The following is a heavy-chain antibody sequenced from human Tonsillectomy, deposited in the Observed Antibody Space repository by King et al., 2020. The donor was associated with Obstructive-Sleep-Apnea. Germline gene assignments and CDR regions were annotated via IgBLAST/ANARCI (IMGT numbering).Heavy chain of an antibody. CDR2: MYTSGSP. J-gene: IGHJ5*02. CDR1: GGSISSYY. V-gene: IGHV4-4*07. CDR3: ARDLVGATSDWFDP. Sequence: VQLQESGPGLLKPSETLSLTCTVSGGSISSYYWSWIRQPAGKGLEWIGRMYTSGSPNYNPSLKSRVTMSEDTSKTQFSLKLKFVPAADTAVYYCARDLVGATSDWFDPWGQGTLVTVSS. D-gene: IGHD1-26*01.